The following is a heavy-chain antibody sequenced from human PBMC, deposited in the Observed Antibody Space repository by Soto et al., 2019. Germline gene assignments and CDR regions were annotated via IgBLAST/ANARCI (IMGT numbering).Heavy chain of an antibody. D-gene: IGHD1-1*01. Sequence: GGSLRLSCAASQITFSNYYMNWIRQAPGKGLEWVSSIASNGQTFYTDSVKGRFTISRDNAKNSLYLQMNSLRAEDTALYYCAGTHDSLDYWGQGTLVTVS. CDR2: IASNGQT. CDR1: QITFSNYY. J-gene: IGHJ4*02. V-gene: IGHV3-21*06. CDR3: AGTHDSLDY.